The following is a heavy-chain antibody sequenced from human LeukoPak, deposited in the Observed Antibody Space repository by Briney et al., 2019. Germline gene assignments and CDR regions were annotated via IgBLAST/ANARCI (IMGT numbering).Heavy chain of an antibody. CDR1: GGSISSSPFH. Sequence: SETLSLTCTVSGGSISSSPFHWGWMRQPPGKGLEWIGTIYSGGSTYSNPSLKSRVTISGDTSKNQFSWKLRSVPAADTAVYYCARHAIDSSGYYLDYFDYWGQGTLVTVSS. D-gene: IGHD3-22*01. CDR3: ARHAIDSSGYYLDYFDY. J-gene: IGHJ4*02. CDR2: IYSGGST. V-gene: IGHV4-39*01.